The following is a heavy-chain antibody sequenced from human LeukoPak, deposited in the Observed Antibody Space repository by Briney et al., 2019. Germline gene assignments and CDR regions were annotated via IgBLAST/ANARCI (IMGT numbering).Heavy chain of an antibody. CDR3: ARDGTNPYYYYYYMDV. V-gene: IGHV3-23*01. CDR1: GFTFSSYA. D-gene: IGHD1-26*01. Sequence: GGSLRLSCAASGFTFSSYAMSWVRQAPGKGLEWVSAISGSGGSTYYADSVKGRFTISRDNSKNTLYLQMNSLRAEDTAVYYCARDGTNPYYYYYYMDVWGKGTTVTVSS. CDR2: ISGSGGST. J-gene: IGHJ6*03.